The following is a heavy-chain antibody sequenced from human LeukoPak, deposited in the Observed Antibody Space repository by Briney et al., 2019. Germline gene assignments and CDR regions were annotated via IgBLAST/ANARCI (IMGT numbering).Heavy chain of an antibody. D-gene: IGHD6-13*01. CDR3: AKDGDSSSFNWFDP. J-gene: IGHJ5*02. CDR1: GFTFSSNG. V-gene: IGHV3-30*02. CDR2: IRYDGSNK. Sequence: GGSLRLSCAASGFTFSSNGMHWVRQAPGKGLEWVAFIRYDGSNKYYADSVKGRFTISRDNSKNTLYLQMNSLRAEDTAVYYCAKDGDSSSFNWFDPWGQGTLVTVSS.